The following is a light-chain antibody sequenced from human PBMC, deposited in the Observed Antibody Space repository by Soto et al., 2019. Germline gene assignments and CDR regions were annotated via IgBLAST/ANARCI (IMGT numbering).Light chain of an antibody. J-gene: IGKJ1*01. Sequence: DIQMTQSPSTLSASVGDRVTITCRASQSISSWLAWHXQKPGXAPXXLISKASTLQSGVPSRFSGSGSGTEFTLTISSLQPDDFATYYCQQYNSYRAFGQGTKVDIK. CDR3: QQYNSYRA. CDR2: KAS. V-gene: IGKV1-5*03. CDR1: QSISSW.